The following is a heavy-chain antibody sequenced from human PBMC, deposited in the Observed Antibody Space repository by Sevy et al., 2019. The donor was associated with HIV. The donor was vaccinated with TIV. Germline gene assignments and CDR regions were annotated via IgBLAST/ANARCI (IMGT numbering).Heavy chain of an antibody. J-gene: IGHJ4*02. CDR1: GFTFSYYT. V-gene: IGHV3-21*01. D-gene: IGHD3-22*01. CDR2: ISSGSSYI. CDR3: ARSLDYYDSSGANDY. Sequence: GGSLRLSCAASGFTFSYYTMKWVRQAPGKGLEWVSSISSGSSYISYGESVKGRFTISRANAKNSLFLQMNSLRAEDTAVYYCARSLDYYDSSGANDYWGQGTLVTVSS.